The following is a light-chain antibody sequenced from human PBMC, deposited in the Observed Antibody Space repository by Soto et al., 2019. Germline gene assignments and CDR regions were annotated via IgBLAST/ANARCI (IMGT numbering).Light chain of an antibody. CDR2: DAS. J-gene: IGKJ1*01. Sequence: DIHMTQSPSTRSASLGDRDPITCRASQSISSWLAWYQQKPGKAPKLLIYDASSLESGVPSRLSGSGSGTELTLTITRLQPDDFATYYCQKYNSYPWTCGQGTKVDIK. V-gene: IGKV1-5*01. CDR3: QKYNSYPWT. CDR1: QSISSW.